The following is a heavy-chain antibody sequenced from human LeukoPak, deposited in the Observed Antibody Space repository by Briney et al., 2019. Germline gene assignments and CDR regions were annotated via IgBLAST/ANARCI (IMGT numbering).Heavy chain of an antibody. CDR3: AASWTEVY. D-gene: IGHD1-1*01. CDR2: ISWNSGSM. V-gene: IGHV3-9*01. Sequence: GGSLRLSCVASGLKFDDYAMQWVRQAPGKGLEWVSGISWNSGSMAYAESVRGRFTISRDNAKNSLYLQMNSLRLEDTAFYYCAASWTEVYWGQGVLVTVSS. J-gene: IGHJ4*02. CDR1: GLKFDDYA.